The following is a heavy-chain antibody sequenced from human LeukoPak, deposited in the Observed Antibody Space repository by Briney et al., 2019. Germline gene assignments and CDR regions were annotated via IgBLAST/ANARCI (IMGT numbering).Heavy chain of an antibody. CDR3: ARQVVPAAIHSQFYFDY. V-gene: IGHV4-38-2*01. Sequence: SETLSLTSAVSGYSISSGYYWGWIRQPPGKGLEWIGSIYHSGSTYYNPSLKSRVTISVDTSKNQFSLKLSSVTAADTAVYYCARQVVPAAIHSQFYFDYSGQGTLVTVSS. J-gene: IGHJ4*02. CDR1: GYSISSGYY. D-gene: IGHD2-2*02. CDR2: IYHSGST.